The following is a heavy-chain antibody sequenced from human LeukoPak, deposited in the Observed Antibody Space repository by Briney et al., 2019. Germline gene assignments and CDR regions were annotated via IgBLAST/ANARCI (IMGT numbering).Heavy chain of an antibody. CDR1: GFTFDDYG. D-gene: IGHD5-12*01. V-gene: IGHV3-20*04. CDR2: INWNGGST. CDR3: AREHSGYDFPGRDYYYMDV. Sequence: GGSLRLSCAASGFTFDDYGMSWVRQAPGKGLEWVSGINWNGGSTGYADSVKGRFTISRDNAKNSLYLQMNSLRAEDTAAYYCAREHSGYDFPGRDYYYMDVWGKGTTVTVSS. J-gene: IGHJ6*03.